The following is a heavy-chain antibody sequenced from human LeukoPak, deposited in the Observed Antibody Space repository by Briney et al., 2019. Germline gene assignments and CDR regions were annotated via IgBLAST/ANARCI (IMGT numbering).Heavy chain of an antibody. CDR1: GFTVSSNY. V-gene: IGHV3-53*01. CDR2: IYSGGST. CDR3: ARVRYFDWTSGAFDI. D-gene: IGHD3-9*01. Sequence: GGSLRLSCAASGFTVSSNYMSWVRQAPGKGLEWVSVIYSGGSTYYADSVKGRFTISRDNSKNTLYLQMNSLRAEDTAVYYCARVRYFDWTSGAFDIWGQGTMVTVSS. J-gene: IGHJ3*02.